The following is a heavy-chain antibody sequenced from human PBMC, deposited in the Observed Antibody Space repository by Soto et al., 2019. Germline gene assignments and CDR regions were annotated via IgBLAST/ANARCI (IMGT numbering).Heavy chain of an antibody. CDR3: VRRAEGRPGDGYYYVALDVWDQGTTVTVSSGKPSMDV. CDR1: GGSISSYY. CDR2: INPADSEA. J-gene: IGHJ6*02. V-gene: IGHV5-51*01. D-gene: IGHD1-26*01. Sequence: ETLSLTCTVSGGSISSYYWSWIRQPPGKGLEWMGIINPADSEANYSPSFQGQVTISADRSTSTAFLQWSSLKASDTAMYYCVRRAEGRPGDGYYYVALDVWDQGTTVTVSSGKPSMDVWGQGTTVTVSS.